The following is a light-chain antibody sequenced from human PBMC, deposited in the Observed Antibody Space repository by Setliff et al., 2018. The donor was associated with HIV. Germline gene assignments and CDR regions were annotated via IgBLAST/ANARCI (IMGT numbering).Light chain of an antibody. CDR2: YDS. Sequence: ELTQPPSVSVAPGKTARITCEGNNIGSASVHWYQQKPGQAPVVVIYYDSDRPSGIPERFSGSNSGNTATLTISRVEAGDEADYYCQVWDSSSDHPFAFGAGTKVTVL. CDR3: QVWDSSSDHPFA. CDR1: NIGSAS. V-gene: IGLV3-21*04. J-gene: IGLJ1*01.